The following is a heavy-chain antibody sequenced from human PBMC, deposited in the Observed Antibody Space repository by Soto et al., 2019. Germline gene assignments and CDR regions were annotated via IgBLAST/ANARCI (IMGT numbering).Heavy chain of an antibody. CDR1: GYTFTSYD. V-gene: IGHV1-8*01. J-gene: IGHJ4*02. Sequence: ASVNVSCKASGYTFTSYDINWVRQATGQGLEWMGWMNPNSGNTGYAQKFQGRVTMTRNTSISTAYMELSSLRSEDTAVYYCARGLYDYIWGSYRYWENDCWGQGTLVTVSS. CDR2: MNPNSGNT. CDR3: ARGLYDYIWGSYRYWENDC. D-gene: IGHD3-16*02.